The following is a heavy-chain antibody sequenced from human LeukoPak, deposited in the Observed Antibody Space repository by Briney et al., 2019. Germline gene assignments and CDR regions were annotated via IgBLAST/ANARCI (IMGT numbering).Heavy chain of an antibody. CDR1: GFTFSSYG. J-gene: IGHJ4*02. CDR2: IRYDGSNK. V-gene: IGHV3-30*02. D-gene: IGHD1-26*01. Sequence: PGGSLRLSCAASGFTFSSYGMHWVRQAPGKGLEWVAFIRYDGSNKYYADSVKGRFTISRDNSKNTLYLQMNSLRAEDTAVYYCAKGGGKNSGSYFDYWGQGTLVTVSS. CDR3: AKGGGKNSGSYFDY.